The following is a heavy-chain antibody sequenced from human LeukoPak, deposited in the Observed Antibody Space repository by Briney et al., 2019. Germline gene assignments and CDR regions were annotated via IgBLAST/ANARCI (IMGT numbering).Heavy chain of an antibody. Sequence: PSETLSLTCTVSGGSISSYYWSWIRQPPGKGLEWIGYIYYSGSTNYNPSLKSRVTISVDTSKNQFSLKLSSVTAADTAVYYCASCVNYRSGVCSWFDPWGQGTLVTVSS. J-gene: IGHJ5*02. D-gene: IGHD4/OR15-4a*01. V-gene: IGHV4-59*01. CDR1: GGSISSYY. CDR2: IYYSGST. CDR3: ASCVNYRSGVCSWFDP.